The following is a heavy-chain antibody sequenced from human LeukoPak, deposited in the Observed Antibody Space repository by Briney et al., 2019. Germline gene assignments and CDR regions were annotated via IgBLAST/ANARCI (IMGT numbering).Heavy chain of an antibody. V-gene: IGHV4-30-4*08. Sequence: SQTLSLTCTVSGGSISSGGYYWSWIRQPPGKGLEWIGYIYYSGSTYYNPSLKSRVTISVDTSKNQFSLKLSSVTAADTAVYYCAILYYDFWSGPFFDYWGQGTLVTVSS. J-gene: IGHJ4*02. CDR3: AILYYDFWSGPFFDY. CDR2: IYYSGST. D-gene: IGHD3-3*01. CDR1: GGSISSGGYY.